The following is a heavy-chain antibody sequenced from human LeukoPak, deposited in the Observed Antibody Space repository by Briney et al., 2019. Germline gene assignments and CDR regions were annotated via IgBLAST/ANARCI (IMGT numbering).Heavy chain of an antibody. CDR1: GYTFTSYG. CDR2: ISAYNGNT. D-gene: IGHD3-3*01. CDR3: ATARVATGYYYYDFWSGYYTGFAY. Sequence: ASVKVSCKASGYTFTSYGISWVRQAPGQGLEWMGWISAYNGNTNYAQKLQGRVTMTEDTSTDTAYMELSSLRSEDTAVYYCATARVATGYYYYDFWSGYYTGFAYWGQGTLVTVSS. J-gene: IGHJ4*02. V-gene: IGHV1-18*01.